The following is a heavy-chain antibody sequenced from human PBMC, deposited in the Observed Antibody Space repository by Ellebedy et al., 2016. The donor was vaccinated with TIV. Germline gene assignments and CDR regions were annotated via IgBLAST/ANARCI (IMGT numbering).Heavy chain of an antibody. V-gene: IGHV3-53*01. J-gene: IGHJ4*02. CDR3: ARKTDTGTSGDY. D-gene: IGHD1-1*01. CDR1: GFTVGNNF. CDR2: IYSGGST. Sequence: PGGSLRLSCAASGFTVGNNFMSWVRQAPGKGLAWVSLIYSGGSTDYADSVKGRFTISRDSSKHTLYLQMNSLRAEDTAMYYCARKTDTGTSGDYWGQGTPVTVSS.